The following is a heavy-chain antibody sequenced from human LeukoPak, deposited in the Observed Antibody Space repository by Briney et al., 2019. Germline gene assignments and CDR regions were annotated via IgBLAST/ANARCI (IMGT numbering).Heavy chain of an antibody. CDR2: MDYSGST. V-gene: IGHV4-59*08. CDR1: GGSISSYY. CDR3: ARHGGDYTFDY. D-gene: IGHD4-17*01. J-gene: IGHJ4*02. Sequence: PSETLSLTCTVSGGSISSYYWSWIRQPPGKGLEWIGYMDYSGSTNYNPSLKSRVSISVDTSKNQFSLKLRSVTAADTAVYYCARHGGDYTFDYWGQRTLVTVSS.